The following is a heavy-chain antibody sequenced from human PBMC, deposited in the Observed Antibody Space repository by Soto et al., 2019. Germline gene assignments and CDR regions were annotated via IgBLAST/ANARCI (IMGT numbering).Heavy chain of an antibody. CDR1: GGSFSGYY. CDR3: ARISSGWSSNWFDP. D-gene: IGHD6-19*01. V-gene: IGHV4-34*01. CDR2: INHSGST. Sequence: PSETLSLTCAVYGGSFSGYYWSWIRQPPGKGLEWIGEINHSGSTNYNPSLKSRVTISVDTSKNQFSLKLSSVTAADTAVYYCARISSGWSSNWFDPWGQGTLVT. J-gene: IGHJ5*02.